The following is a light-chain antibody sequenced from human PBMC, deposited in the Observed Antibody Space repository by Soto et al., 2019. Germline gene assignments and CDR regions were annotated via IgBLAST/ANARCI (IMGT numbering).Light chain of an antibody. CDR3: QQYGSSRT. J-gene: IGKJ1*01. CDR2: GAS. Sequence: EIVLTQSPGTLSLSPGERATLSCRASESVSSTDLAWYQQKPGQAPRLLIYGASSRATGVPDRFSGSGSGTDFTLTISRLEPEDFALYYCQQYGSSRTFGQGTRVEFK. V-gene: IGKV3-20*01. CDR1: ESVSSTD.